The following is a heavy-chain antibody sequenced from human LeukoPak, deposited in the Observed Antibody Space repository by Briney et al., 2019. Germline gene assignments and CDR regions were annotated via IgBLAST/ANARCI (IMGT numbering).Heavy chain of an antibody. CDR2: ISGSGGST. V-gene: IGHV3-23*01. J-gene: IGHJ4*02. CDR3: AKDDVLYSSSSDPYYFDY. D-gene: IGHD6-6*01. Sequence: QSGGSLRLSCAASGFTFSSYAMSWVRQAPGKGLEWVSAISGSGGSTYYADSVKGRFTISRDNSKNTLYLQMNSLRAEDTAVYSCAKDDVLYSSSSDPYYFDYWGQGTLVTVSS. CDR1: GFTFSSYA.